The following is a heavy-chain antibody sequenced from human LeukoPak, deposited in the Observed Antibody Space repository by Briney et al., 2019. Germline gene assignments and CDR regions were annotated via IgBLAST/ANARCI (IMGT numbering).Heavy chain of an antibody. Sequence: WGSVTVSCKASGYTFTGYYIYWVRQAPGQGLECMGWINANTGGTNYAQKFWGRVTMTRDTSVSTAYMELSRLRSDDTAVYFCAREYGDNSAAHFDSWGQGTLV. D-gene: IGHD4/OR15-4a*01. V-gene: IGHV1-2*02. CDR3: AREYGDNSAAHFDS. CDR2: INANTGGT. CDR1: GYTFTGYY. J-gene: IGHJ4*02.